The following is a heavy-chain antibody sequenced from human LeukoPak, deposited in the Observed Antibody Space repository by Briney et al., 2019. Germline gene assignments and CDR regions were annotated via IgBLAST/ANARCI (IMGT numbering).Heavy chain of an antibody. D-gene: IGHD2-15*01. CDR2: ISYDGSNK. CDR3: AKDLGYCGVGSCTTIDY. V-gene: IGHV3-30*18. Sequence: GGTLRLSCAASGFIFSSHGMNWVRQAPGKGLEWVAVISYDGSNKYYADSVKGRFTISRDNSKNTLFLQMNSLRAEDTAVYYCAKDLGYCGVGSCTTIDYWGQGTLVTVSS. CDR1: GFIFSSHG. J-gene: IGHJ4*02.